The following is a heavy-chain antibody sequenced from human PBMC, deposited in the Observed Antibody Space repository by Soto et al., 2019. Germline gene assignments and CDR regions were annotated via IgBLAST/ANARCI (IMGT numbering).Heavy chain of an antibody. D-gene: IGHD1-20*01. CDR2: IYYSGST. V-gene: IGHV4-39*01. Sequence: PSETLSLTCTVSGGSISSSSYYWGWICQPPGKGLEWIGSIYYSGSTYYNPSLKSRVTISVDTSKNQFSLKLSSVTAADTAVYYCARQARYRFDPWGQGTLVTVSS. CDR3: ARQARYRFDP. J-gene: IGHJ5*02. CDR1: GGSISSSSYY.